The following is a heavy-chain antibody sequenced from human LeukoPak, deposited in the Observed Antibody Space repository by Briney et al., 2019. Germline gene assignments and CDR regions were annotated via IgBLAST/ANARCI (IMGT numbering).Heavy chain of an antibody. Sequence: ASVTVSCKASGYIFITYYIHWVRQAPGQGLEWVGMINPAGGRTVYAQKFQGRVTMSTDTSTSTVSMELSSLRSEDTAVYYCARGDGDDYYYYMDVWGQGTLVTVSS. CDR2: INPAGGRT. V-gene: IGHV1-46*01. D-gene: IGHD3-22*01. J-gene: IGHJ4*02. CDR3: ARGDGDDYYYYMDV. CDR1: GYIFITYY.